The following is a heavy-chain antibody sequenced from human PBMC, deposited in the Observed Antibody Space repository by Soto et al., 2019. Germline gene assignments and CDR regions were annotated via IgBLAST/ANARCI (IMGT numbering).Heavy chain of an antibody. J-gene: IGHJ4*02. CDR1: GGTFSSYA. Sequence: RASVKVSCKASGGTFSSYAISWVRQAPGQGLEWMGGIIPIFGTANYAQKFQGRVTITADESTSTAYMELSSLRSEDTAVYYCARELYDSRFFDYWGQGTLVTVSS. D-gene: IGHD3-22*01. V-gene: IGHV1-69*13. CDR3: ARELYDSRFFDY. CDR2: IIPIFGTA.